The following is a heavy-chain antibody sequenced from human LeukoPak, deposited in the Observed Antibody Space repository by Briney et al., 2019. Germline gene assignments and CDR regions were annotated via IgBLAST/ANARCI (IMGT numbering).Heavy chain of an antibody. CDR1: GFTFSSYW. D-gene: IGHD2-21*02. CDR3: ARRTYCGGDCYYEDY. Sequence: GGSLRLSCAASGFTFSSYWMSWVRTAPGKGLEWVANIKQDGSEKYYVDSVKGRFTISRDNAKNSLYLQMNSLRAEDTAVYYCARRTYCGGDCYYEDYWGQGTLVTVSS. CDR2: IKQDGSEK. J-gene: IGHJ4*02. V-gene: IGHV3-7*03.